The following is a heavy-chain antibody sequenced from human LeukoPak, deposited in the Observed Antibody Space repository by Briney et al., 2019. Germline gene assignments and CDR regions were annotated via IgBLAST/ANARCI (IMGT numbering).Heavy chain of an antibody. Sequence: SETLSLTCTVSGGSISSYYWSWIRQPPGKGLEWIGYIYYSGSTNYNPSLKSRVTISVDTSKNHFSLKLRSVTAADTAVYYCAGQGDSGSYWSGAFDIWGQGTMVTVSS. J-gene: IGHJ3*02. CDR3: AGQGDSGSYWSGAFDI. CDR1: GGSISSYY. CDR2: IYYSGST. V-gene: IGHV4-59*12. D-gene: IGHD1-26*01.